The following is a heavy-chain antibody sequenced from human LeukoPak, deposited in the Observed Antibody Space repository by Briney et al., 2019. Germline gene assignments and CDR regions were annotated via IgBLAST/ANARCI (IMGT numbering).Heavy chain of an antibody. J-gene: IGHJ4*02. D-gene: IGHD3-22*01. Sequence: QTGGPLRLSCAASGFTFSSYWMHWVRQAPGKGLVWVSRINSDGSSTSYADSVKGRFTISRDNAKNTVYLQLNSLRAEDTAVYYCARSLGSSGYQDYWGQGTLVTVSS. V-gene: IGHV3-74*01. CDR2: INSDGSST. CDR3: ARSLGSSGYQDY. CDR1: GFTFSSYW.